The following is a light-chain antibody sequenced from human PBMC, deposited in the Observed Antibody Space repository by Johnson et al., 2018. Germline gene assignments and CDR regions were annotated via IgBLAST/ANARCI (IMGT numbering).Light chain of an antibody. CDR3: GKWDSSLSAGNV. CDR2: ENN. CDR1: SSNIGNNY. J-gene: IGLJ1*01. V-gene: IGLV1-51*02. Sequence: QSVLTQPPSVSAAPGQKVTISCSGSSSNIGNNYVSWYQQLPGTAPKLLIYENNKRPSGIPDRFSGSKSGTSATLGITGLQTGDEAEYYFGKWDSSLSAGNVCGTGTKVSVL.